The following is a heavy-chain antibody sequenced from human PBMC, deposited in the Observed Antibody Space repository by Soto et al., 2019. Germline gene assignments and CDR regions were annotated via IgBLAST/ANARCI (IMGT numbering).Heavy chain of an antibody. CDR3: ARDKYGSGSHYYYYYGMDV. V-gene: IGHV4-59*01. D-gene: IGHD3-10*01. Sequence: SETLSLTCTVSGGSISSYYWSWILQPPGKGLEWIGYIYYSGSTNYNPSLKSRVTISVDTSKNQFSLKLSSVTAADTAVYYCARDKYGSGSHYYYYYGMDVWGQGTTVTVSS. CDR2: IYYSGST. J-gene: IGHJ6*02. CDR1: GGSISSYY.